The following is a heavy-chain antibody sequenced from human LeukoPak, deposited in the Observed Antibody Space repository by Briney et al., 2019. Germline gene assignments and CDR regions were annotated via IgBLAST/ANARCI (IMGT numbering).Heavy chain of an antibody. CDR1: GYTFTGHY. CDR2: ISPNTGGT. V-gene: IGHV1-2*02. Sequence: ASLKVSCKASGYTFTGHYLHWVRQAPGQGLEWMGWISPNTGGTNYAQKFKGRVTMTRDTSITTAYMEFSRLRSDDAAAYFCASALCDGRITIFQVMSPLDLWGQGTMVTLSS. D-gene: IGHD3-3*01. CDR3: ASALCDGRITIFQVMSPLDL. J-gene: IGHJ3*01.